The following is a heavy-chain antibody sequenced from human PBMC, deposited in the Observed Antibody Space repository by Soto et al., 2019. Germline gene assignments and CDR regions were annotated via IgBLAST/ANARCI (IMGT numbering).Heavy chain of an antibody. V-gene: IGHV4-31*03. J-gene: IGHJ6*02. Sequence: PLSLSCTVSGESRGSGGYYWSWIRQHPGKGLEWIGYIYYGGSTYYNPSLKSRVTISVDTSKNQFSLKLTSVTAADTAVYYCARLGYCSWGSCDCYYTCYGLYGCGQGTSVTVSS. CDR2: IYYGGST. CDR1: GESRGSGGYY. CDR3: ARLGYCSWGSCDCYYTCYGLYG. D-gene: IGHD2-15*01.